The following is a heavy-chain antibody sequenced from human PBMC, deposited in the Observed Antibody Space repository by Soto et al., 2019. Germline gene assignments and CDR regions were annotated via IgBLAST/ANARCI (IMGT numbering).Heavy chain of an antibody. D-gene: IGHD3-3*01. CDR1: GGSISSGGYS. CDR2: IYHSGST. V-gene: IGHV4-30-2*01. Sequence: PSETLSLTCAVSGGSISSGGYSWSWIRQPPGKGLEWIGYIYHSGSTYYNPSLKSRVTISVDRSKNQFSLKLSSATAADTAVYYCARGFWSGLSGMDVWGQGTTVTVSS. CDR3: ARGFWSGLSGMDV. J-gene: IGHJ6*02.